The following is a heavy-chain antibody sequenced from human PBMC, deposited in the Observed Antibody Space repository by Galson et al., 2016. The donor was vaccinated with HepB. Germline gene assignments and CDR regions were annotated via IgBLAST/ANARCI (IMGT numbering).Heavy chain of an antibody. CDR2: LWYDGSNK. Sequence: SLRLSCAASGFTFSMHWVRQAPGKGLEWVAALWYDGSNKYYGDSVKGRFTISRNNSKNTVYLQMNSLRAEDTAVYYCASSSKELTELLGYFDYWGQGTLVTVSS. D-gene: IGHD3-9*01. CDR3: ASSSKELTELLGYFDY. V-gene: IGHV3-33*01. CDR1: GFTFS. J-gene: IGHJ4*02.